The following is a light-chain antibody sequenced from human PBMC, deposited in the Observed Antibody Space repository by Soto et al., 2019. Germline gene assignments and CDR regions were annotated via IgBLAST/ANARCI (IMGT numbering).Light chain of an antibody. J-gene: IGLJ1*01. CDR1: SSDVGGYNY. CDR3: SSYTSSSTFHYV. V-gene: IGLV2-14*01. CDR2: EVS. Sequence: QSALTQPASVSGSPGQSITISCTGTSSDVGGYNYVSWYQQHPGKAPKLMIYEVSNRPSGVSNRFSGSKSGNTASLTISGLQAEDEADYYISSYTSSSTFHYVFGTGTKLTVL.